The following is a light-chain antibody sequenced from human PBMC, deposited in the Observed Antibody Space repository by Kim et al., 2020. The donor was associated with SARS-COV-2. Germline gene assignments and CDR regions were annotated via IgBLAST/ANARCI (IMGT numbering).Light chain of an antibody. V-gene: IGKV3-15*01. Sequence: SPGERATLACRASQSVSNNLAWYQLKPGQAPRLLIYGASTTATGTPARFSASGSGTDFTLTVSSLQSEDFAVYYCHQYNDWPPGDTFGQGTKLEI. CDR3: HQYNDWPPGDT. CDR1: QSVSNN. CDR2: GAS. J-gene: IGKJ2*01.